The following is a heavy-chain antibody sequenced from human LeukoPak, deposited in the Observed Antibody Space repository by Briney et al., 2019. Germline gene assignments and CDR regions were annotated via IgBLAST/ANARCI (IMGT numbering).Heavy chain of an antibody. CDR3: ARDPSLDY. CDR1: GFTFSSYE. J-gene: IGHJ4*02. V-gene: IGHV3-48*03. CDR2: ISSSGLTI. Sequence: PGGSLRLSCAASGFTFSSYEMNWVRQAPGKGLEWVSYISSSGLTIDYADSVKGRFTNSRDNAKNSLYLQMNSLRAEDTAVYYCARDPSLDYWGQGTLVTVSS.